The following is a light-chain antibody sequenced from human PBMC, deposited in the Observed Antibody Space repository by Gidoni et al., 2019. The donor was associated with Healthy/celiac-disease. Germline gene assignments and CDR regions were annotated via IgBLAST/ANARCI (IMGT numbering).Light chain of an antibody. Sequence: SSELTPDPAVSVALGQTARNTSQGDGLRSYDASWYQQKPGQAPARVIYVKNNRPSGIPDRVSVSGSGNTATLTITRAQAEDEADYYYNSQESSSSHVVFGGGTKLTVL. J-gene: IGLJ2*01. CDR1: GLRSYD. CDR3: NSQESSSSHVV. CDR2: VKN. V-gene: IGLV3-19*01.